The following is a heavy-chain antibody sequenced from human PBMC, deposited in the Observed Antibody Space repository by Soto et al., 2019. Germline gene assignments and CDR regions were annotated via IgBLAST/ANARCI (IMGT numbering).Heavy chain of an antibody. V-gene: IGHV3-66*01. J-gene: IGHJ3*02. CDR2: FYSGGST. D-gene: IGHD3-3*01. CDR3: VRGGSILPFAI. Sequence: PGGSLRLSCAASGFTVSSHYMSWVRQAPGKGLEWVSIFYSGGSTNYADSVKDRFTISRDDSKNTLYLQMDSLRVEDTAVYYCVRGGSILPFAIWGQGTMVTVSS. CDR1: GFTVSSHY.